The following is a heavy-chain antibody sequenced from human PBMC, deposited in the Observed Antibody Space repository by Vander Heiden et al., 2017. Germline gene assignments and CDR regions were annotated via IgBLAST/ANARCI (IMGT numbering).Heavy chain of an antibody. Sequence: QVHLQQWGAGLLKPSETLSLTCAVYGRSFSGYYWSWFRQPPGKGLEWIGEINHSGSTNYNPSLKSRVTISVDTSKNQFSLKLSSVTAADTAVYYCATLYSYWYDPWGQGTLVTVSS. D-gene: IGHD5-18*01. CDR3: ATLYSYWYDP. V-gene: IGHV4-34*01. J-gene: IGHJ5*02. CDR1: GRSFSGYY. CDR2: INHSGST.